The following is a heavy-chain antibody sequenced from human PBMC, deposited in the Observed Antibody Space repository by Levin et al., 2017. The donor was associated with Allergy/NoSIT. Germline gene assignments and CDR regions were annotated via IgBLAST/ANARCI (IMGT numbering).Heavy chain of an antibody. CDR2: IFVISGAA. J-gene: IGHJ4*02. CDR3: AEDGGYKYGTGGFDY. D-gene: IGHD5-18*01. V-gene: IGHV1-69*01. Sequence: KTGGSLRLSCKASGGPSSRYAITWVRPAPGLGLEWMGGIFVISGAATYPQKFQGRVTITADESTSTAYLELSSLTSEDTAVYYCAEDGGYKYGTGGFDYWAQGTLVTVSS. CDR1: GGPSSRYA.